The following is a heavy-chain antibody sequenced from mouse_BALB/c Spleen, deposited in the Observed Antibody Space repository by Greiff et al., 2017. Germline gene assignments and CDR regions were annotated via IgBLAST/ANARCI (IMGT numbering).Heavy chain of an antibody. D-gene: IGHD2-1*01. V-gene: IGHV5-6-3*01. CDR3: TRDSTMGFAY. Sequence: EVQLVESGGGLVQPGGSLKLSCAASGFTFSSYGMSWVRQTPDKRLELVATINSNGGSTYYPDSVKGRFTISRDNAKNTLYLQMSSLKSEDTAMYYCTRDSTMGFAYWGQGTLVTVSA. CDR2: INSNGGST. CDR1: GFTFSSYG. J-gene: IGHJ3*01.